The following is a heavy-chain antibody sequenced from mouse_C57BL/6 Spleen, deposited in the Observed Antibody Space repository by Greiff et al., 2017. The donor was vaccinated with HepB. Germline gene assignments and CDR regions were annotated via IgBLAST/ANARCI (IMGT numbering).Heavy chain of an antibody. D-gene: IGHD2-1*01. J-gene: IGHJ3*01. CDR1: GYTFTNYW. CDR2: IYPGGGYT. V-gene: IGHV1-63*01. Sequence: QVQLQQSGAELVRPGTSVKMSCKASGYTFTNYWIGWAKQRPGHGLEWIGDIYPGGGYTNYNEKFKGKATLTADKSSSTAYMQFSSLTSEDSAIYYCARREGIYYGNSFAYWGQGTLVTVSA. CDR3: ARREGIYYGNSFAY.